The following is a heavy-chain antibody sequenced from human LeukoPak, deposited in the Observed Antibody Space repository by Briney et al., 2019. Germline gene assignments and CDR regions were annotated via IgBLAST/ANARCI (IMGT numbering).Heavy chain of an antibody. V-gene: IGHV5-51*01. CDR1: GYSFTSYW. CDR3: AGVQMVRGAPNHFDY. J-gene: IGHJ4*02. Sequence: GESLKISCKGSGYSFTSYWIGWVRQMPGKGLEWMGIIYPGDSDTRYSPSFQGQVTISADKSISTAYLQWSSLKASDTAMYYCAGVQMVRGAPNHFDYWGQGTLVTVSS. D-gene: IGHD3-10*01. CDR2: IYPGDSDT.